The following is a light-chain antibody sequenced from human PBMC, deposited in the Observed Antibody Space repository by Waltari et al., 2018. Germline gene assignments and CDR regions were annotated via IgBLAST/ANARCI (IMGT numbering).Light chain of an antibody. CDR3: ETWDSNTRV. Sequence: QPVLTQSSSTSASLGSSVKLTCTLDSGHSTYIIAWHQQQAGKAPRYLMKLEDSGNYNTGSGGPDRFSGSSSGADRYLAIFNLQAEDEADYYCETWDSNTRVFGGGTKLTVL. CDR1: SGHSTYI. CDR2: LEDSGNY. J-gene: IGLJ3*02. V-gene: IGLV4-60*03.